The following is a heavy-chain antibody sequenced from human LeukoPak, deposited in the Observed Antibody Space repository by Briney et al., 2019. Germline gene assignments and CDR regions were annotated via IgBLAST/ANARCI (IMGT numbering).Heavy chain of an antibody. CDR1: GFTFSSYA. CDR2: ISSSSSYI. V-gene: IGHV3-21*01. Sequence: GGSLRLSCAASGFTFSSYAMNWVRQAPGKGLEWVSSISSSSSYIYYADSVKGRFTISRDNAKNSLYLQMNSLRAEDTAVYYCARGGVTPDLYYYYGMDVWGQGTTVTVSS. J-gene: IGHJ6*02. D-gene: IGHD4-23*01. CDR3: ARGGVTPDLYYYYGMDV.